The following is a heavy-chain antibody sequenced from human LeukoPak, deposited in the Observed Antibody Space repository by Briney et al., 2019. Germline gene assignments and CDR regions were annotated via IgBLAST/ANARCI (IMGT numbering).Heavy chain of an antibody. Sequence: PSETLSLTCTVSGGSISSYYWSWIRQPPGKGLEWIGYIYYSGSTNYNPSLKSRVTISVDTSKNQFSLKLSSVTAADTAVYYCARHEGILSLLYYFDYWGQGTLATVSS. D-gene: IGHD3-16*01. CDR2: IYYSGST. CDR3: ARHEGILSLLYYFDY. CDR1: GGSISSYY. J-gene: IGHJ4*02. V-gene: IGHV4-59*08.